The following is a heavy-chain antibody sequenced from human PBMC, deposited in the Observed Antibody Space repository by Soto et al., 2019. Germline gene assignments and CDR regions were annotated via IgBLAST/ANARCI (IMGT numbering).Heavy chain of an antibody. CDR1: GGSISSYY. J-gene: IGHJ4*02. CDR2: IYYSGST. D-gene: IGHD3-16*01. Sequence: QVQLQESGPGLVKPSETLSLTCTVSGGSISSYYWSWIRQPPGKGLEWIGYIYYSGSTKYNPSLKSRVTISVDTSKNQFSLKLSSVTAADTAVYYCARAWGGNVFDYWGQGTLVTVSS. CDR3: ARAWGGNVFDY. V-gene: IGHV4-59*08.